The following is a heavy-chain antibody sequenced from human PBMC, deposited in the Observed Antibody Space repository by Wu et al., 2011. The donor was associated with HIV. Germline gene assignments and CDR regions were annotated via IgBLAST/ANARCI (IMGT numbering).Heavy chain of an antibody. CDR2: IIPNSGTR. CDR1: GDSLTKYA. D-gene: IGHD6-13*01. V-gene: IGHV1-69*14. J-gene: IGHJ6*03. CDR3: ARSGEAAEYYYYYMNV. Sequence: QVLLAQSGAEVKKPGSSVKVSCKASGDSLTKYAFSWVRQAPGQGPEWMGGIIPNSGTRHYARKFQGRFTVTADTSTTTVHMELRSLRSEDTAVYYCARSGEAAEYYYYYMNVWGKGTTVTISS.